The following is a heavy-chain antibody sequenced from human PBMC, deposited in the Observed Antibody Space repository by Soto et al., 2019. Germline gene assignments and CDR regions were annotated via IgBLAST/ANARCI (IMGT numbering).Heavy chain of an antibody. J-gene: IGHJ4*02. D-gene: IGHD3-22*01. CDR2: IIPIFGTA. CDR1: GGTFSSYA. V-gene: IGHV1-69*12. Sequence: QVQLVQSGAEVKKPGSSVKVSCKASGGTFSSYAISWVRQAPGQGLEWMGGIIPIFGTANYAQKFQGRVTITADESTSTAYTELSSLRSEDTAVYYCARAYSSGYWGPFDYWGQGTLVTVSS. CDR3: ARAYSSGYWGPFDY.